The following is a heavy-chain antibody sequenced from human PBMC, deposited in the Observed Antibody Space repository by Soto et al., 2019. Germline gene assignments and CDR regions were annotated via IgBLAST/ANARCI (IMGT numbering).Heavy chain of an antibody. J-gene: IGHJ4*02. CDR2: ISGSGGST. CDR3: AKAVLLWFGELLTPYYFDY. D-gene: IGHD3-10*01. CDR1: GFTFSSYA. Sequence: GESLRLSCAASGFTFSSYAMSWVRQAPGKGLEWVSAISGSGGSTYYADSVKGRFTISRDNSKNTLYLQMNSLRAEDTAVYYCAKAVLLWFGELLTPYYFDYWGQGTLVTVSS. V-gene: IGHV3-23*01.